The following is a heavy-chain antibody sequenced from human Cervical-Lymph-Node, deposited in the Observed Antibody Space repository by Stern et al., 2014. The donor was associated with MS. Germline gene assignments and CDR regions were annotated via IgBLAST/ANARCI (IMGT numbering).Heavy chain of an antibody. CDR2: ISHDGNEK. CDR3: AREGEKASTTAFDS. V-gene: IGHV3-30*16. CDR1: GFTFRNYA. D-gene: IGHD3-16*01. J-gene: IGHJ4*02. Sequence: VQLVESGGGAVQPGKSLRLSCAASGFTFRNYAMHWVRQATGKGLEWVAVISHDGNEKYYADSLRGRFTISRDNSRNTLYLQMNSLGADDTAVYYCAREGEKASTTAFDSWGQGTLVTVS.